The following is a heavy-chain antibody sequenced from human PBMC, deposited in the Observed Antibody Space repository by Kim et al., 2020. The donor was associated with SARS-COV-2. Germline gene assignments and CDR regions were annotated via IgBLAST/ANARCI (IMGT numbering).Heavy chain of an antibody. CDR2: INTVTGKP. Sequence: ASVKVSCKASGYIFTNYAMNWVRQAPGQGLEWMGWINTVTGKPTYAQLFTGRFVFSRDTSVSTAYLGISSLKADDTAIYFCARTSDFYAMEVWGKGTPVT. V-gene: IGHV7-4-1*02. CDR1: GYIFTNYA. J-gene: IGHJ6*03. CDR3: ARTSDFYAMEV.